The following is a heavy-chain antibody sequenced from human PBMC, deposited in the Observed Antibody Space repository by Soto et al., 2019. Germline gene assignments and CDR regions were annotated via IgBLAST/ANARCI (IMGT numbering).Heavy chain of an antibody. J-gene: IGHJ4*02. CDR3: ARGRRSGWYHFDS. D-gene: IGHD6-19*01. V-gene: IGHV4-59*01. CDR1: GGSITTYY. Sequence: QVQLQESGPGPVKPSETLSLTCTVSGGSITTYYWSWIRQPPGKGLEWIGYIHYEGSTNYNPSLKSRVTILVDTSQNQFSLKLTSVTAADTAVYFCARGRRSGWYHFDSWGQGTLVTVSS. CDR2: IHYEGST.